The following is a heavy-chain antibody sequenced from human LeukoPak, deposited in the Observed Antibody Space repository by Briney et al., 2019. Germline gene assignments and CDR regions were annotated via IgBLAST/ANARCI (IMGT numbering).Heavy chain of an antibody. CDR3: ASGRPYYYFDF. J-gene: IGHJ4*02. V-gene: IGHV3-30*02. CDR2: IQYDGLNK. D-gene: IGHD6-6*01. CDR1: GVSFSNYG. Sequence: GGPLRLSCAASGVSFSNYGMHWVRQAPGKGLEWVAFIQYDGLNKYYADSVKGRSTISRDNSRDTLYLQMNSLRPEDTAIYYCASGRPYYYFDFWGQGTLVTVSS.